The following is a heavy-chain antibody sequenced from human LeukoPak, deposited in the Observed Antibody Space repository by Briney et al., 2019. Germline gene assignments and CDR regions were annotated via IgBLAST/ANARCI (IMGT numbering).Heavy chain of an antibody. CDR3: ARGDFTTIDY. D-gene: IGHD1-1*01. CDR1: GGSFSGYY. V-gene: IGHV4-34*01. CDR2: INHSGST. Sequence: PSETLSLTCAAYGGSFSGYYWSWIRQPPGKGLEWIGEINHSGSTNYNPSLKSRVTISVDTSKNQFSLKLSSVTAADTAVYYCARGDFTTIDYWGQGTLVTVSS. J-gene: IGHJ4*02.